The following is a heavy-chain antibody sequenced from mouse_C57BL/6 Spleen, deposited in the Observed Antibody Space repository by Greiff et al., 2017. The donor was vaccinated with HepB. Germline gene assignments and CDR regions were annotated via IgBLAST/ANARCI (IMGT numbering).Heavy chain of an antibody. CDR3: AREGYAMDY. CDR1: GYTFTSYT. V-gene: IGHV1-4*01. CDR2: INPSSGYT. J-gene: IGHJ4*01. Sequence: VQVVESGAELARPGASVKMSCKASGYTFTSYTMHWVKQRPGQGLEWIGYINPSSGYTKYNQKFKDKATLTADKSSSTAYMQLSSLTSEDSAVYYCAREGYAMDYWGQGTSVTVSS.